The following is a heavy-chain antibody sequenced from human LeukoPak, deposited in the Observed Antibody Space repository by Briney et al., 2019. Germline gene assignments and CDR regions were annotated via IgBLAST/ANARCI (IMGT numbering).Heavy chain of an antibody. D-gene: IGHD3-22*01. CDR3: ARDGSYDSSGYFFDY. J-gene: IGHJ4*02. CDR2: INPSGGST. CDR1: GYTFTSYY. Sequence: ASVKVSCMASGYTFTSYYMHWVRQAPGQGLEWMGIINPSGGSTSYAQKFQGRVTMTRDTSTSTVYMELSSLRSEDTAVYYCARDGSYDSSGYFFDYWGQGTLVTVSS. V-gene: IGHV1-46*01.